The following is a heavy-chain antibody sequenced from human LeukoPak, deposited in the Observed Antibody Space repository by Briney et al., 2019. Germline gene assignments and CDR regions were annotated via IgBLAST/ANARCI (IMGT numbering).Heavy chain of an antibody. D-gene: IGHD1-26*01. CDR1: GDSVSSKSAS. CDR2: TYSRSKWFN. CDR3: ARGTGSLDY. V-gene: IGHV6-1*01. Sequence: SQTLSLTCAISGDSVSSKSASRNWIRQSPSRGLEWLGRTYSRSKWFNDYAVSVKSRITINPDTSKNQFSLHLSSVTPDDTAVYYCARGTGSLDYWGQGTLVTVSS. J-gene: IGHJ4*02.